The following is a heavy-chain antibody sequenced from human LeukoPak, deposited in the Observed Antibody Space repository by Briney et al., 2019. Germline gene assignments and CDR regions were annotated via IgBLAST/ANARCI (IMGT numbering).Heavy chain of an antibody. CDR2: ISYDGSNK. D-gene: IGHD3-9*01. V-gene: IGHV3-30-3*01. CDR1: GFTFSSYA. CDR3: AKVPLAFDPPFQYFQH. J-gene: IGHJ1*01. Sequence: GRSLRLSCAASGFTFSSYAMHWVRQAPGKGLEWVPVISYDGSNKYYADSVKGRFTIPRDNSKNTLYLQMNSLRAEDTAVYYCAKVPLAFDPPFQYFQHWGQGTLVTVSS.